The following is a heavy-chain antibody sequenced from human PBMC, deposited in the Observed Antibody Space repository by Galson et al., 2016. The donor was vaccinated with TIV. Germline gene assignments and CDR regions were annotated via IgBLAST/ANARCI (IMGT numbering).Heavy chain of an antibody. J-gene: IGHJ4*02. V-gene: IGHV2-5*02. D-gene: IGHD5-24*01. CDR3: AHRGDGHNKIFVY. CDR1: GFSLTTSGVG. Sequence: PALVKPTQTLTLTCSFSGFSLTTSGVGVGWIRQPPRKALEWLGFIYWDDRKLYSPSLKNRLTITRDTSKNQVVLTMTNMDPVDTATYYCAHRGDGHNKIFVYWGQGTLVTVSS. CDR2: IYWDDRK.